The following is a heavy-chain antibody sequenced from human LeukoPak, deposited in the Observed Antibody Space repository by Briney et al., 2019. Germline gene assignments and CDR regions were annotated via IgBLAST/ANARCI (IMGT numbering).Heavy chain of an antibody. J-gene: IGHJ5*02. CDR1: GFTFSAYA. V-gene: IGHV3-23*01. D-gene: IGHD3-22*01. CDR2: ISGSGGIT. CDR3: AKHDPRRVVITNWFDP. Sequence: GSLRLSCAASGFTFSAYAISWVRQAPGKGLEWVSAISGSGGITYYADSVKGRFTISRGNSKNTLYLQMNSLRAEDTAVYYCAKHDPRRVVITNWFDPWGQETLVTVSS.